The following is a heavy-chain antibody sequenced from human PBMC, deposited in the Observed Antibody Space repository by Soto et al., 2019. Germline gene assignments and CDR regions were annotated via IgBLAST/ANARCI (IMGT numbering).Heavy chain of an antibody. V-gene: IGHV1-46*01. CDR2: INPSGGTT. J-gene: IGHJ4*02. CDR3: ARMKGYGSEYFFDY. CDR1: GYSFTRYT. Sequence: ASVKVSCKASGYSFTRYTVHWVRQAPGQGLEWMAMINPSGGTTYYVQSFEGRVTLTSDTSTSTVFMELSSLRSEDTAVYYCARMKGYGSEYFFDYWGQGTLVSVSS. D-gene: IGHD2-15*01.